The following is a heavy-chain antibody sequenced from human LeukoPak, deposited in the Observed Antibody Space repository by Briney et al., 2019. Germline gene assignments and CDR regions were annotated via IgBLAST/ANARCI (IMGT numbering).Heavy chain of an antibody. V-gene: IGHV3-74*01. CDR1: GFTFSNDW. CDR3: ANYAMEPAGGY. CDR2: ILGDGSVT. J-gene: IGHJ4*02. D-gene: IGHD3-16*01. Sequence: QPGGSLRLSCAASGFTFSNDWMHWVRQAQGKGLVWVARILGDGSVTSYADSVKGRFTVSRDNAKNTLYLQMNSLRVEDTAVYYCANYAMEPAGGYWGQGTLVTVSS.